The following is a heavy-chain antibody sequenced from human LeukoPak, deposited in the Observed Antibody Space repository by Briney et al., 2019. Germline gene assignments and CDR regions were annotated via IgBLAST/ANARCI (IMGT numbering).Heavy chain of an antibody. J-gene: IGHJ4*02. D-gene: IGHD3-10*01. CDR1: EFTFSSYA. V-gene: IGHV3-23*01. Sequence: GGSLRLSRAASEFTFSSYAMSWVRQAPGKGLEWVSAISGSGGSTYYADSVKGRFTISRDNSKNTLYLQMNSLRAEDTAVYYCAKLSSGMRDYWGQGTLVTVSS. CDR3: AKLSSGMRDY. CDR2: ISGSGGST.